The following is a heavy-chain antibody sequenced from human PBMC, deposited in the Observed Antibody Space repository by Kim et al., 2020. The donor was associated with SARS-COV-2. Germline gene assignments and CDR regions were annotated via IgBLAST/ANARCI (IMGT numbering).Heavy chain of an antibody. Sequence: SETLSLTCTVSGGSISSSCCSWIRPPHGNGMEWIGYSSYSGSTHYNPSLMSRVTLSIDTSKNQFSLKLSSVTAADTAVYDCARLEEYSRSFVYFDSWGPGTLVSVSS. CDR3: ARLEEYSRSFVYFDS. D-gene: IGHD6-6*01. J-gene: IGHJ4*02. V-gene: IGHV4-59*08. CDR2: SSYSGST. CDR1: GGSISSSC.